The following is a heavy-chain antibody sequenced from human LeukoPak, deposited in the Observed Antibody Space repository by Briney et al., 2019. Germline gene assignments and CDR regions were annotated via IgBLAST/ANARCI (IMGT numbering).Heavy chain of an antibody. D-gene: IGHD3-16*01. V-gene: IGHV4-59*01. CDR2: IYYSGST. CDR3: ARVGGHDVFDI. J-gene: IGHJ3*02. CDR1: GGYISCYY. Sequence: SETLSLTCTVSGGYISCYYWSWIRQPPGKGLEWIGYIYYSGSTNYNPSLKSRVTISVDTSKNQFSLKLSSVTAADTAVYYRARVGGHDVFDIWGQGTMVTVSS.